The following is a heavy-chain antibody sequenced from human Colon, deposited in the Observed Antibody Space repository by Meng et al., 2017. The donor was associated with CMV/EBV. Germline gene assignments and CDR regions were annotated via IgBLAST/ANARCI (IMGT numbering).Heavy chain of an antibody. J-gene: IGHJ5*02. Sequence: GESLKISCAASGFTFSSYSMNWVRQAPGKGLEWVSSISSSSSYIYYADSVKGRFTISRDNAKNSLYLQMSSLTTEDTAVYYCARDPNLSDRGWLDPWGQGTLVTVSS. CDR3: ARDPNLSDRGWLDP. D-gene: IGHD2-21*02. CDR1: GFTFSSYS. CDR2: ISSSSSYI. V-gene: IGHV3-21*01.